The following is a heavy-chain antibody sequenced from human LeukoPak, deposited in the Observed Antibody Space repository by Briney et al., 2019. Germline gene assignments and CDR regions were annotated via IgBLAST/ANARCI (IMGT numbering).Heavy chain of an antibody. CDR3: AKGVSSSWSNDAFGI. CDR1: GFTFSRHD. J-gene: IGHJ3*02. V-gene: IGHV3-30*18. D-gene: IGHD6-13*01. CDR2: RSYDGSNK. Sequence: GGSLTLSCVASGFTFSRHDMNWLRQAPGKGLDGVAVRSYDGSNKYYRDCVKGRFTITRDNSKNTLYLQMNSLRTEDTAVYYCAKGVSSSWSNDAFGIWGQGTMVTVSS.